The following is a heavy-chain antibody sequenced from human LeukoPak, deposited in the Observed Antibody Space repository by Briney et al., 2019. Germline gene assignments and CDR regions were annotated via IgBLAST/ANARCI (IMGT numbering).Heavy chain of an antibody. CDR2: IYYSGST. J-gene: IGHJ4*02. Sequence: SETLSLTCTVSGGSISSYYWSWIRQPPGKGLEWIGYIYYSGSTNYNPSLKSRVTISVDTSKNQYSLKLSSVTAADTAVYYCARVGRGYDFDYWGQGTLVTVSS. V-gene: IGHV4-59*12. CDR3: ARVGRGYDFDY. D-gene: IGHD5-12*01. CDR1: GGSISSYY.